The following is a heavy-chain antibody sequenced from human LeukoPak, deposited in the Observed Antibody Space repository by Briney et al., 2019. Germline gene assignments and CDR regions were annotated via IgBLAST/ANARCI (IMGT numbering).Heavy chain of an antibody. V-gene: IGHV3-13*01. CDR3: VRGPYCSGGSCNGHFDY. J-gene: IGHJ4*02. CDR2: IGTAGDT. Sequence: GGSLRLSCAASGFTFSDYDMYWVRQSTGKGLEWVSAIGTAGDTYYPGSVKGRFTISRENAKNSLYLQMNSLRVGDTAVYYCVRGPYCSGGSCNGHFDYWGQGTLVTASS. CDR1: GFTFSDYD. D-gene: IGHD2-15*01.